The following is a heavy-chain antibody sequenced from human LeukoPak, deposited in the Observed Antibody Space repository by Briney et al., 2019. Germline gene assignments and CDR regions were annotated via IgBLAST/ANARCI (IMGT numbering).Heavy chain of an antibody. CDR3: AKGSLIGLVQGGFDY. D-gene: IGHD6-19*01. V-gene: IGHV4-61*08. Sequence: SETPSLTCTVSAASVSSGGYYWSWTRQPPGKGLEWIGNIYYSGSTHYNPPLKSRVTISVDTSKNQFSLKVSSVTAADTAVYYCAKGSLIGLVQGGFDYWGQGTLVTVSS. J-gene: IGHJ4*02. CDR1: AASVSSGGYY. CDR2: IYYSGST.